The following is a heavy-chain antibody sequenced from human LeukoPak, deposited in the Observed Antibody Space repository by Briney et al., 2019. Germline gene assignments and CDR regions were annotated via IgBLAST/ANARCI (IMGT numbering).Heavy chain of an antibody. J-gene: IGHJ5*02. Sequence: PGGSLRLSCAASGFTFDDYAMHWVRQAPGKGLEWVSGISWNSGSIGYADSVKGRFTISRDNAKNSLYLQMNSLRAEDTALYYCAKGANWFDPWGQGTLVTVSS. CDR1: GFTFDDYA. CDR2: ISWNSGSI. V-gene: IGHV3-9*01. CDR3: AKGANWFDP.